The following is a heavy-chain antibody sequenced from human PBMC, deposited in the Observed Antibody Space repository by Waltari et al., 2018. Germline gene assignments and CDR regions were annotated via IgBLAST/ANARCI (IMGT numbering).Heavy chain of an antibody. CDR2: IYYSGST. V-gene: IGHV4-39*01. CDR1: GGSISSSSYY. CDR3: ARHPLEYDYIWGSYRDAFDI. J-gene: IGHJ3*02. Sequence: QLQLQESGPGLVKPSETLSLTCTVSGGSISSSSYYWGWIRQPPGKGLEWIGSIYYSGSTYYNPSLKSRVTISVDTSKNQFSLKLSSVTAADTAVYYCARHPLEYDYIWGSYRDAFDIWGQGTMVTVSS. D-gene: IGHD3-16*02.